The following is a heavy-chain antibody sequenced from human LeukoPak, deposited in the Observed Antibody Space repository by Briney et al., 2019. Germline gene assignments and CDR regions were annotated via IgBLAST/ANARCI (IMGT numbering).Heavy chain of an antibody. V-gene: IGHV1-69*01. CDR3: ARVAVTDNNWFDP. Sequence: SVKVSFKASGGIFSSYAISWVRQAPGQGLEWMGGIIPIFGTANYAQKFQGRVTITADESTSTAYMELSSLRSEDTAVYYCARVAVTDNNWFDPWGQGTLVTVSS. J-gene: IGHJ5*02. CDR2: IIPIFGTA. D-gene: IGHD4-17*01. CDR1: GGIFSSYA.